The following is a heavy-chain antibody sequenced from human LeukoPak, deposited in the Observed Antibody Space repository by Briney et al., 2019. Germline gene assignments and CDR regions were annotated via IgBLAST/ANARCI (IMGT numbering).Heavy chain of an antibody. V-gene: IGHV3-11*04. CDR3: AKDAESYRLNYYYYMDV. CDR1: GGSISSSSYY. Sequence: LSLTCTVSGGSISSSSYYWGWIRQPPGKGLGWVSYISSSGSTIYYADSVKGRFTISRDNAKNTLYLQMNSLRAEDTAVYYCAKDAESYRLNYYYYMDVWGKGTTVTVSS. D-gene: IGHD3-16*02. J-gene: IGHJ6*03. CDR2: ISSSGSTI.